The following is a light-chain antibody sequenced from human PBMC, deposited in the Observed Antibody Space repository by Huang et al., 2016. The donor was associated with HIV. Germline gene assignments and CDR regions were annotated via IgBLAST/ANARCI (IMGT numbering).Light chain of an antibody. J-gene: IGKJ5*01. CDR3: LQHLSYPPA. CDR1: QDINNY. CDR2: AAS. Sequence: DFQMTQSPSAMSASVGDRVNITCRANQDINNYLLWFQQKPGKVPKRLIDAASNLASGVPSRFSGSGSGTEFTLTISNLQPEDFATYYCLQHLSYPPAFGQGTRLEIK. V-gene: IGKV1-17*03.